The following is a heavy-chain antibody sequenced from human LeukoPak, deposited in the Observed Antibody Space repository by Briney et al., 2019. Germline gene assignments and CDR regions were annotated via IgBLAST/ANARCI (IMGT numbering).Heavy chain of an antibody. J-gene: IGHJ4*02. V-gene: IGHV4-59*08. CDR1: GGSISRYY. CDR2: IYYSGST. Sequence: SSETQSLTCTVSGGSISRYYSSWLRQPPGKGLEWLRYIYYSGSTNYNPSLKSRVTISVDTSKNQFSLKLSSVTAADTAVYYCARNPRYYFDYWGQGTLVTVSS. CDR3: ARNPRYYFDY.